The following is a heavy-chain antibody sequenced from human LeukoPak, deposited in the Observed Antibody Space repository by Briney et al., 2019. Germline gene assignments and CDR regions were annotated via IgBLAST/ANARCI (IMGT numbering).Heavy chain of an antibody. CDR2: IYYSGST. Sequence: SETLSLTCTVSGGSISSYYWSWIRQPPGKGLEWIGYIYYSGSTNYNPSLKSRVTISVDTSKNQFSLKLSSVTAADTAVYYCARLGMVRGVILGDYHMDVWGKGTTVTVSS. CDR1: GGSISSYY. D-gene: IGHD3-10*01. J-gene: IGHJ6*03. CDR3: ARLGMVRGVILGDYHMDV. V-gene: IGHV4-59*01.